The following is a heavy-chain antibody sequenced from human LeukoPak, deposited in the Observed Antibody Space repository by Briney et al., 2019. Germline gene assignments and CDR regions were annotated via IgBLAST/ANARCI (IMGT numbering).Heavy chain of an antibody. V-gene: IGHV3-74*01. CDR3: ARKGDGYNSIDY. CDR1: GFMFDDYG. CDR2: IKSDGIGT. J-gene: IGHJ4*02. D-gene: IGHD5-24*01. Sequence: GGSLRLSCAASGFMFDDYGMSWVRQAPGKGLVWVSRIKSDGIGTSYADSVQGRFTISRDNAKNTLYLQMNSLRAEDTAVYYCARKGDGYNSIDYWGQGTLVTVS.